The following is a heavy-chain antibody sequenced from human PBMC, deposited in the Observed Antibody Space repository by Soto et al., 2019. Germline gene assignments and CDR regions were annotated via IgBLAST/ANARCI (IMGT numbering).Heavy chain of an antibody. CDR2: IYYSGST. V-gene: IGHV4-31*03. CDR1: GGSISSGDYY. CDR3: ARWWSGSRQGFDP. J-gene: IGHJ5*02. D-gene: IGHD3-3*01. Sequence: QVQLQESGPGLVKPSQTLSLTCTVSGGSISSGDYYWSWIRQHPGKGLEWIGYIYYSGSTYYNPSLKCRVTISVDKSKHQFSLKLSSVTAADTAVYYCARWWSGSRQGFDPWGQGTLVTVSS.